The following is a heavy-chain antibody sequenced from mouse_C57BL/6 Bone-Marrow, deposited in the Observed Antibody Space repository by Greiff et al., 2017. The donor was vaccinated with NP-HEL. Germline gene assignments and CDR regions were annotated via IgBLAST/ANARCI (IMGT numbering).Heavy chain of an antibody. CDR3: VRDDYGSSYAWFAY. D-gene: IGHD1-1*01. V-gene: IGHV10-3*01. J-gene: IGHJ3*01. Sequence: EVKVEESGGGLVQPKGSLKLSCAASGFTFNTYAMHWVRQAPGKGLEWVARIRSKSSNYATYYADSVKDRFTISRDDSQSMLYLQMNNLKTEDTAMYYCVRDDYGSSYAWFAYWGQGTLVTVSA. CDR2: IRSKSSNYAT. CDR1: GFTFNTYA.